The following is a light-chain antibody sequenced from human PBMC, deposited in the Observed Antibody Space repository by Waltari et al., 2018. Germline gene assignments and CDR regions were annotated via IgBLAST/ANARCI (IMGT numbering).Light chain of an antibody. CDR3: QQYNRWPPIT. J-gene: IGKJ5*01. V-gene: IGKV3-15*01. CDR2: EAS. CDR1: QSIASN. Sequence: EVVMTQSPATLSLFPGERATLSCRASQSIASNLAWYQQKPAQAPRLLIYEASTRATGISPRFRGSGSGAEFTLTISSLQSEDSAVYYCQQYNRWPPITFGQGTRLEIK.